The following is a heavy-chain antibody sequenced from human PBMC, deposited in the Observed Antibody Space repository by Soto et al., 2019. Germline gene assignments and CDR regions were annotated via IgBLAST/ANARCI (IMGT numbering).Heavy chain of an antibody. CDR1: GFTFSSYA. D-gene: IGHD2-8*02. V-gene: IGHV3-30-3*01. CDR2: ISYDGSNK. Sequence: QVHLVESGGGVVQPGRSLRLSCAASGFTFSSYAMHWVRQAPGKGLEWVAVISYDGSNKNYADSVKGRFTISRDNSKNTLYLQMNSLRAEDTAVYFCARDTGHYYYDYAMDVWGQGTTVTVSS. J-gene: IGHJ6*02. CDR3: ARDTGHYYYDYAMDV.